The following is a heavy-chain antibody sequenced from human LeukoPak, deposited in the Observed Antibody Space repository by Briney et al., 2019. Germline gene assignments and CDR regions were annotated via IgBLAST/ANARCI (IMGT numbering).Heavy chain of an antibody. D-gene: IGHD6-13*01. Sequence: SVKVSCKASGGTFSSYAISWVRQAPGQGLEWMGGIIPIFGTANYAQKFQGRVTITADKSTSTAYMELSSLRSEDTAVYYCARDSPASIAAADIYYYYYMDVWGQGTLVTVSS. CDR3: ARDSPASIAAADIYYYYYMDV. V-gene: IGHV1-69*06. CDR1: GGTFSSYA. J-gene: IGHJ6*03. CDR2: IIPIFGTA.